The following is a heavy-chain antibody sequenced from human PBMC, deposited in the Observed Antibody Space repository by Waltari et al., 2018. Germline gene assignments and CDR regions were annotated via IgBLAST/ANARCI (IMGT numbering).Heavy chain of an antibody. CDR2: IYYRGST. J-gene: IGHJ6*02. Sequence: QVQLQESGPGLVKPSETLSITCTVSGGSHSSSYWSWIRQPPGKGLERIGYIYYRGSTNYNPSLKSRVTISVDTSKNQFSLKLSSVTAADTAVYYCAREVKLWPINYGMDVWGQGTTVTVSS. CDR1: GGSHSSSY. D-gene: IGHD5-18*01. CDR3: AREVKLWPINYGMDV. V-gene: IGHV4-59*01.